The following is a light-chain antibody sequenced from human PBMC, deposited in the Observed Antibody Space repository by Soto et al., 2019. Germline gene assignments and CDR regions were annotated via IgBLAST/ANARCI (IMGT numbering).Light chain of an antibody. Sequence: EIVLTQSPGTLSLSPGERATLSCRASQSISSYYLAWYQQKPGQAPRLLIHGASSRATGIPDRFSGSGSGTDFTLTISRLEPEDFAVYYCQQDGTSRPWAFGQGTKVEIK. V-gene: IGKV3-20*01. CDR3: QQDGTSRPWA. CDR2: GAS. J-gene: IGKJ1*01. CDR1: QSISSYY.